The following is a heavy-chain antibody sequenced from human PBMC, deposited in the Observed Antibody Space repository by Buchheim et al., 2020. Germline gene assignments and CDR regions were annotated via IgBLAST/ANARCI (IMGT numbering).Heavy chain of an antibody. D-gene: IGHD3-16*01. CDR2: IWYDGSNK. V-gene: IGHV3-33*01. Sequence: QVQLVESGGGVVQPGRSLRLSCAASGFTFSSYGMHWVRQAPGKGLEWVAVIWYDGSNKYYADSVKGRFTISRDNSKNTLYLQMNSLRAEDTAVYCCAREERRRGMNYWGQGNL. CDR3: AREERRRGMNY. CDR1: GFTFSSYG. J-gene: IGHJ4*02.